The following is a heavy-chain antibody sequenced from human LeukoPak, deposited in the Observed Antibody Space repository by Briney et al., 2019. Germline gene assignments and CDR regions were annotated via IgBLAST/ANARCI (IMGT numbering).Heavy chain of an antibody. V-gene: IGHV3-48*03. Sequence: GGSLRLSCAASGFTFSSYEMNWVRQAPGKGLEWVSYISSSGSTISYADSVKGRFTIYRDNAKNSLYLQMNSLRAEDTAVYYCARDPYYGDYVVWGQGTLVIVSS. J-gene: IGHJ4*02. CDR3: ARDPYYGDYVV. D-gene: IGHD4-17*01. CDR1: GFTFSSYE. CDR2: ISSSGSTI.